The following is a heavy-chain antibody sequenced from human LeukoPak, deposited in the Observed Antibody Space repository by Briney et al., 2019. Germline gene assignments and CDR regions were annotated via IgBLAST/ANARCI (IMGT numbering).Heavy chain of an antibody. J-gene: IGHJ3*02. CDR3: ATGKWAAAAADAFDI. Sequence: ASVKDSCKVSGYTLTELSMHWVRQAPGKGLEWVGGFDPEDGVTIYAQKFQGRVTMTEDTSTDTAYMELSSLRSEDTAVYYCATGKWAAAAADAFDIWGQGTMVTVSS. CDR2: FDPEDGVT. CDR1: GYTLTELS. V-gene: IGHV1-24*01. D-gene: IGHD6-13*01.